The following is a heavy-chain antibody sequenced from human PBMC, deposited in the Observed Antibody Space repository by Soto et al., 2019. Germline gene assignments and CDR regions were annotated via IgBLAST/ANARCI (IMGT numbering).Heavy chain of an antibody. J-gene: IGHJ6*02. V-gene: IGHV3-11*01. D-gene: IGHD5-18*01. CDR3: ARVDTAMGYYYYYGMDV. Sequence: GGSLRLSCAASGFTFSDYYMSWIRQAPGKGLEWVSYISSSGSTIYYADSVKGRFTISRDNAKNSLYLQMNSLRAEDTAVYYCARVDTAMGYYYYYGMDVWGQGTTVTVSS. CDR1: GFTFSDYY. CDR2: ISSSGSTI.